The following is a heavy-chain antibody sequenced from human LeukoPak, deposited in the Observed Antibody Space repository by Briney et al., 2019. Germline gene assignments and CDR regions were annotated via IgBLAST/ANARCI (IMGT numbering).Heavy chain of an antibody. V-gene: IGHV3-64D*06. J-gene: IGHJ6*04. Sequence: GGSLRLSCSASGFTFSSYAMHWVRQAPGKGLEYVSAISSNGGSTNYADSVKDRFTISRDNSKNTLYLQMSSLRAEDTAVYYCAKAGSGSYYKSRSGMDVWGKGTTVSVSS. D-gene: IGHD3-10*01. CDR3: AKAGSGSYYKSRSGMDV. CDR1: GFTFSSYA. CDR2: ISSNGGST.